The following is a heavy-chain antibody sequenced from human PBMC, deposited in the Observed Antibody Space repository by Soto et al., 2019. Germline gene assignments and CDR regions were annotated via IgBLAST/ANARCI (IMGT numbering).Heavy chain of an antibody. Sequence: DVQLVESGGGLVQPGRSLRLSCAASGFSFNDYAMHWVRQAPGKGLEWVSGISWNSGSIGYADFVKGRFTSSRDNAKKSLYLEMNSLRPEDTALYYCAKGLAGSTSRPFHYWGQGTLVTVSS. CDR3: AKGLAGSTSRPFHY. CDR1: GFSFNDYA. CDR2: ISWNSGSI. D-gene: IGHD2-2*01. V-gene: IGHV3-9*01. J-gene: IGHJ4*02.